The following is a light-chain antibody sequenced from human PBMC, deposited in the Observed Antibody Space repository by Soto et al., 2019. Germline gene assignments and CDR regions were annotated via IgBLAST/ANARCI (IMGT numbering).Light chain of an antibody. CDR1: QNLSSKF. Sequence: EIVLTQSPGTLSLSPGERATLSCRASQNLSSKFLAWYQQKPGQSPRLLIYGAFYSATGIPDRFIGSGSGTDFTLTSSSLEPEDFAVYYCQQYCSSPPFGQGTRLDIK. CDR2: GAF. CDR3: QQYCSSPP. V-gene: IGKV3-20*01. J-gene: IGKJ5*01.